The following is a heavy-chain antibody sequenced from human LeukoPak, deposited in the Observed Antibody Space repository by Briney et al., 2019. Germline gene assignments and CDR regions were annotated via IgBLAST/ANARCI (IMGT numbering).Heavy chain of an antibody. V-gene: IGHV3-74*01. CDR1: GFTFSSYA. Sequence: GGSLRLSCAASGFTFSSYAMYWVRQAPGKGLVWVSRISSDGSSTIYADSVKGRSTISRDIAKNTLYLQMNSLRAEDTAVYYCATAQMGAPTDYWGQGTLVTVSS. J-gene: IGHJ4*02. CDR2: ISSDGSST. CDR3: ATAQMGAPTDY. D-gene: IGHD1-26*01.